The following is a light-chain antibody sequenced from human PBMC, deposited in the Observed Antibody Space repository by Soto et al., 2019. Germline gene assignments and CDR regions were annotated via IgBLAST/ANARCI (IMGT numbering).Light chain of an antibody. Sequence: DIVMIQSPDSLAVSLGERATINCKSSQSVLYSSNNKNYLAWYQQKPGQPHKLLIYWASTRESGVPDRFSGSGSGTDFTLTISSLQAEDVAVYYCQQYYRPWTFGQGTKVEIK. V-gene: IGKV4-1*01. CDR1: QSVLYSSNNKNY. J-gene: IGKJ1*01. CDR3: QQYYRPWT. CDR2: WAS.